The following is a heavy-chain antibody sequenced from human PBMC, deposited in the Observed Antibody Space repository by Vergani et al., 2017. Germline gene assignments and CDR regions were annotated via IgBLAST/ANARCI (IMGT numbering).Heavy chain of an antibody. Sequence: EVELVPSGPEMRKPGESLKISCKGSESSFGNYCIGWVRQLPRKGLEWMGIIYPADSDTSYSPSFQGQVTLSADKSISTAFLQGDSLKASDTALYYCARHTTDTDSGGQGTLVTVSS. CDR1: ESSFGNYC. V-gene: IGHV5-51*01. J-gene: IGHJ4*02. D-gene: IGHD1-1*01. CDR3: ARHTTDTDS. CDR2: IYPADSDT.